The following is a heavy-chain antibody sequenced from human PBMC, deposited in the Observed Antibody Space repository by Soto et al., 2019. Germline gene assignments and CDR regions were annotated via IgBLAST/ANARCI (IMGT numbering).Heavy chain of an antibody. Sequence: EVQLVESGGGLVKPGGSLRLSCAASGFTFSNAWMNWVRQAPGKGLEWVGRIKSKTDGGTTDYAAPVKGRFTISRDDSKNKVYLPMNSLKTEDTAVYYCTTDQYDYVWGSYRYYYWGQGTLVTVSS. CDR3: TTDQYDYVWGSYRYYY. D-gene: IGHD3-16*02. J-gene: IGHJ4*02. CDR2: IKSKTDGGTT. CDR1: GFTFSNAW. V-gene: IGHV3-15*07.